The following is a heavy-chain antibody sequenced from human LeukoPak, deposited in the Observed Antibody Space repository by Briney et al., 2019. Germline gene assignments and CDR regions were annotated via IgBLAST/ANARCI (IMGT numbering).Heavy chain of an antibody. CDR2: INHSRST. Sequence: SETLSLTCAVYGGSFSGYYRSWIRQPPGKGLEWIGEINHSRSTNYNPSLKSRVTISVDTSKNQFSLKLSSVTAADTAVYYCARGRGRMTTVTTSPRRPRQNYFDYWGQGTLVTVSS. D-gene: IGHD4-17*01. CDR1: GGSFSGYY. J-gene: IGHJ4*02. V-gene: IGHV4-34*01. CDR3: ARGRGRMTTVTTSPRRPRQNYFDY.